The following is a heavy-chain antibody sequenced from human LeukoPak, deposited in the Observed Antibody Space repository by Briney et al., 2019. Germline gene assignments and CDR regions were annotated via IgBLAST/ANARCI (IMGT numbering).Heavy chain of an antibody. Sequence: ASVKVSCKVSGYTFTGYYMHWVRQAPGQGLEWMGWINPKSGGTNYAQKFQGRVTMTRDTSISTAHMELSRLRSDDTAVYYCAREAAGAAGGYYFDYWGQRTLVTVSS. CDR3: AREAAGAAGGYYFDY. V-gene: IGHV1-2*02. CDR2: INPKSGGT. D-gene: IGHD6-13*01. J-gene: IGHJ4*02. CDR1: GYTFTGYY.